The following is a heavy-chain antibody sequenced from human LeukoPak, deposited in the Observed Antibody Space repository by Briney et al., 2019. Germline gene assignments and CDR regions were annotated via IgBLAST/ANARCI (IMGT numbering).Heavy chain of an antibody. CDR2: INNSGGTT. D-gene: IGHD3-22*01. CDR3: ARDVTYYYDSSGGSGFDY. V-gene: IGHV3-23*01. CDR1: GFTFSSYD. Sequence: QPGGSLRLSCAASGFTFSSYDMTWVRQRPGKGLEWVSGINNSGGTTYYADSVKGRFTISRDNSKNTLYLQMNSLRAEDTAVYYCARDVTYYYDSSGGSGFDYWGQGTLVTVSS. J-gene: IGHJ4*02.